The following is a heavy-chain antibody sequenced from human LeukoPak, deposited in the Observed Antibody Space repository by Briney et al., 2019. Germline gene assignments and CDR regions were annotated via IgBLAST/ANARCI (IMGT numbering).Heavy chain of an antibody. Sequence: GGSLRLSCAATGFTFSSYAMSWVRQAPGKGLEWVAVISYDGSNKYYADSVKGRFTISRDNSKNTLYLQMNSLRAEDTAVYYCARGKYGGLDSTLDYWGQGTLVTVSS. V-gene: IGHV3-30-3*01. CDR1: GFTFSSYA. D-gene: IGHD4-23*01. J-gene: IGHJ4*02. CDR2: ISYDGSNK. CDR3: ARGKYGGLDSTLDY.